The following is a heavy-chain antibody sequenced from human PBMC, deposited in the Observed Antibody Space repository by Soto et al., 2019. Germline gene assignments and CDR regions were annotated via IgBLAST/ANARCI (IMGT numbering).Heavy chain of an antibody. CDR3: ARMSSTWYVTFDY. Sequence: GGSLRLSCAASGFTFNNNWRHWVRQAPGKGLVWVARINYDGSITTYADSVKGQFTISRDNAKSTLYLQMNSLTADDTAVYYCARMSSTWYVTFDYWGQGALVTVSS. J-gene: IGHJ4*02. D-gene: IGHD6-13*01. V-gene: IGHV3-74*01. CDR1: GFTFNNNW. CDR2: INYDGSIT.